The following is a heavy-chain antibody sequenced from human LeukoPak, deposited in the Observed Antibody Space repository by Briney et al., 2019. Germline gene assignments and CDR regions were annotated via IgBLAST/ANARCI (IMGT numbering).Heavy chain of an antibody. CDR3: ARDHCITTGCYENSYYGMDV. V-gene: IGHV1-2*02. CDR2: INPNSGGT. CDR1: GYTFTGYY. J-gene: IGHJ6*02. Sequence: ASVKVSCKASGYTFTGYYIHWVRQAPGQGLEWMGWINPNSGGTNYAQNFQGRVTMTRDASISTAYMELSRLRSDDTAVYYCARDHCITTGCYENSYYGMDVWGQGTTVTVSS. D-gene: IGHD2-2*01.